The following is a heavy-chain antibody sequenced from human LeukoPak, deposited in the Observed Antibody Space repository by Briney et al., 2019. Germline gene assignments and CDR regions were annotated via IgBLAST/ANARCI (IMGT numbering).Heavy chain of an antibody. CDR2: IRYDGSNK. CDR3: DASHDAFDI. Sequence: QAGGSLRLSCAASGFTFSNYAMTWVRQAPGKGLEWVAFIRYDGSNKYYADSVKGRFTISRDNSKNTLYLQMNSLRAEDTAVYYCDASHDAFDIWGQGTMVTVSS. CDR1: GFTFSNYA. D-gene: IGHD3-16*01. V-gene: IGHV3-30*02. J-gene: IGHJ3*02.